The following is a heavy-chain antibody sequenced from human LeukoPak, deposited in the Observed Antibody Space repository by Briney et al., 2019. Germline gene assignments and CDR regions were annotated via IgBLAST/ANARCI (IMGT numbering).Heavy chain of an antibody. CDR3: ASEDIQLWGGDY. V-gene: IGHV3-30-3*01. CDR2: ISYDGSNK. CDR1: GFTFSSYA. D-gene: IGHD5-18*01. Sequence: GGSLRLSCAASGFTFSSYAMHWVRQAPGKGLEWVAVISYDGSNKYYADSVKGRFTISRDNSKNTLYLQMNSLRAEDTAVYYCASEDIQLWGGDYWGQGTLVTVSS. J-gene: IGHJ4*02.